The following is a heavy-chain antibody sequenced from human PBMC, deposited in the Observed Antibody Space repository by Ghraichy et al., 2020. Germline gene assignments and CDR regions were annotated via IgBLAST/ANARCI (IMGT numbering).Heavy chain of an antibody. D-gene: IGHD2-2*01. J-gene: IGHJ6*02. V-gene: IGHV3-23*01. Sequence: GGSLRLSCAASGFTFSSYSMNWVRQAPGKGLEWVSAISGSGGSTYYADSVKGRFTISRDNSKNTLYLQMNSLRAEDTAVYYCAKVGYCSSTSCPDYYYYGMDVWGQGTTVTVSS. CDR3: AKVGYCSSTSCPDYYYYGMDV. CDR1: GFTFSSYS. CDR2: ISGSGGST.